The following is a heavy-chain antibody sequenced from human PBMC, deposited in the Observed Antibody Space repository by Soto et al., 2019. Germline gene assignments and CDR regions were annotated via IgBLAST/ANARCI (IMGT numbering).Heavy chain of an antibody. V-gene: IGHV4-39*01. CDR1: GDSISNSRFY. D-gene: IGHD3-10*01. J-gene: IGHJ5*02. CDR2: IYHTGNA. Sequence: PSETLSLTCSVSGDSISNSRFYWAWIRQPPGEGLEWIGSIYHTGNAYYNPSLKSRVTISVDTSKNQISLKLNSVTAADTAVYFCVGSPGGRGWFDPWGLGILVTVS. CDR3: VGSPGGRGWFDP.